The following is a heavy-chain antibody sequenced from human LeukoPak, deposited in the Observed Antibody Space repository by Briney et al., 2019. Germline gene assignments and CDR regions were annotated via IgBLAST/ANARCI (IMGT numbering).Heavy chain of an antibody. V-gene: IGHV3-23*01. J-gene: IGHJ4*02. CDR1: GFTFSSYA. Sequence: GGSLRLSCEASGFTFSSYAMSWVRQAPGKGLEWVSVISGSGDSTYYADSVEGRCTISRDNSKDALYLQMNSLRAEDTAVYYCARVGYSGYDYDYWGQGTLVTVSS. D-gene: IGHD5-12*01. CDR2: ISGSGDST. CDR3: ARVGYSGYDYDY.